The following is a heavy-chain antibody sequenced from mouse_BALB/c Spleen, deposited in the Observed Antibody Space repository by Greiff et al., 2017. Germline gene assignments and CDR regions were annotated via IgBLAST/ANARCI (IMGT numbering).Heavy chain of an antibody. V-gene: IGHV5-6-3*01. CDR3: ARDRYDGAMDY. CDR2: INSNGGST. D-gene: IGHD2-14*01. J-gene: IGHJ4*01. CDR1: GFTFSSYG. Sequence: EVNVVESGGGLVQPGGSLKLSCAASGFTFSSYGMSWVRQTPDKWLELVATINSNGGSTYYPDSVKGRFTISRDNAKNTLYLQMSSLKSEDTAMYYCARDRYDGAMDYRGQGTSVTVSS.